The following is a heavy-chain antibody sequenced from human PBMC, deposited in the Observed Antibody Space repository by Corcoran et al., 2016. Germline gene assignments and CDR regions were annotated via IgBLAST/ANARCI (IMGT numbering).Heavy chain of an antibody. CDR2: IKSKTDGGTT. CDR1: GFTFCNAW. D-gene: IGHD1-26*01. V-gene: IGHV3-15*07. CDR3: TTDSARGELAVY. Sequence: EVPLVEFGGGLVKPGGSLRLSCAASGFTFCNAWLNWVRQDPGEGLEWVGRIKSKTDGGTTDYAAPVKGRFTISRDDSKNTLYLQMNSLKTEDTAVYYCTTDSARGELAVYLGHGSLVTVSS. J-gene: IGHJ4*01.